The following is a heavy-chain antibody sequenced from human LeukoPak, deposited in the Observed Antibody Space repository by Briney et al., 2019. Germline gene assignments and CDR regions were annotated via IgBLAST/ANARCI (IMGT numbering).Heavy chain of an antibody. J-gene: IGHJ4*02. V-gene: IGHV3-74*01. CDR2: IKNDGNDT. CDR1: GFTFTSHW. CDR3: ATISYSYGGY. Sequence: PGGSLRLSCAASGFTFTSHWMHWVRQTPGKGLVWVSGIKNDGNDTAYADSVKGRFTISRDNSKNTLYLQMNSLRAEDTAVYYCATISYSYGGYWGQGTLVTVSS. D-gene: IGHD5-18*01.